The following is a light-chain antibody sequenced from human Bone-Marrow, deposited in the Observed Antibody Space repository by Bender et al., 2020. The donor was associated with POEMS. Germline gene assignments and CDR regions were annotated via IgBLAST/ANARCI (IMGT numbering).Light chain of an antibody. CDR1: SSDVGSYNL. J-gene: IGLJ3*02. Sequence: QSALTQPASVSRSPGQSITISCTGTSSDVGSYNLVSWYQQHPGKAPKLMIYEGSKRPSGVSNRFSGSKSGNTASLTISGLQAEDEADYFCCSYAGGSTWVFGGGTKLTVL. V-gene: IGLV2-23*01. CDR3: CSYAGGSTWV. CDR2: EGS.